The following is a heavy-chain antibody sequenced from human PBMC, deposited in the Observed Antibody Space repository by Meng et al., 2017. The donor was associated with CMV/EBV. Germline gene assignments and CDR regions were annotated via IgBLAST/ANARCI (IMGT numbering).Heavy chain of an antibody. CDR1: RHTCPTYI. D-gene: IGHD6-25*01. Sequence: GVGLQKPGDSRKVAFKTSRHTCPTYIKNVVRKGPVQGLEWRGWIKPKNGGTNYAQKFQGRVTMARDTTDNTVYMELTNLRSDDSAVYYCASPPPRESGGFPWCLDYWGQGTLVTVSS. V-gene: IGHV1-2*02. CDR3: ASPPPRESGGFPWCLDY. J-gene: IGHJ4*02. CDR2: IKPKNGGT.